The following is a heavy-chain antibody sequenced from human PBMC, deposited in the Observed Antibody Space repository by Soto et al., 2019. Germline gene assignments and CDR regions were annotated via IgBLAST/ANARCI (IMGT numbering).Heavy chain of an antibody. CDR1: GFSVSTSGVG. CDR2: IYWDDDK. CDR3: AHKGGRGAGMDV. J-gene: IGHJ6*02. D-gene: IGHD2-15*01. Sequence: QITLKESGPTLVKPTQTLTLTCTFSGFSVSTSGVGVAWIRQPPGKALQWLALIYWDDDKRYSPFLQGRVTITKSTSKNQAGLTMTNMDPVDTATYYCAHKGGRGAGMDVWGHGTTVTVSS. V-gene: IGHV2-5*02.